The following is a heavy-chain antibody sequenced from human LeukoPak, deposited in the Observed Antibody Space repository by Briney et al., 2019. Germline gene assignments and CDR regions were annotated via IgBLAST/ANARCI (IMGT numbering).Heavy chain of an antibody. CDR1: GFTVSTTA. V-gene: IGHV3-30*01. Sequence: PGASLRLSWAASGFTVSTTAMHSVSQAPGEGLEWVAVISNDGSSKYYADSAKGRFTISRDDSKNTLYLQMNSLTAEDTAVYYCASDLSAGFWGQGTLVTVSS. J-gene: IGHJ4*02. CDR3: ASDLSAGF. CDR2: ISNDGSSK.